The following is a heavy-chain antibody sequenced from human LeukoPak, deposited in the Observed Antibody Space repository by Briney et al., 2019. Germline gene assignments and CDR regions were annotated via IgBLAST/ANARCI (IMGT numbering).Heavy chain of an antibody. V-gene: IGHV4-39*06. CDR3: ARAQKVITFGGVIAPYYYYYGMDV. CDR1: GGSISSSSYY. Sequence: SETLSLTCTVSGGSISSSSYYWGWIRQPPGKRLEWIGSIYYSGSTYYNPSLKSRVTISVDTSKNQFPLKLSSVTAADTAVYYCARAQKVITFGGVIAPYYYYYGMDVWGQGTTVTVSS. J-gene: IGHJ6*02. CDR2: IYYSGST. D-gene: IGHD3-16*02.